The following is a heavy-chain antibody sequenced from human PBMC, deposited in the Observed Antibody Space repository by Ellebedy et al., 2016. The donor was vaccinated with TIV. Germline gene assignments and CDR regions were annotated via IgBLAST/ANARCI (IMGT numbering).Heavy chain of an antibody. CDR1: GFTVSSNY. CDR2: IYSGGST. CDR3: ARGGTYYDFWSGPFYYYYYGMDV. J-gene: IGHJ6*02. Sequence: GESLKISCAASGFTVSSNYMSWVRQAPGKGLEWVSVIYSGGSTYYADSVKGRFTISRDNSKNTLYLQMNSLRVEDTAVYYCARGGTYYDFWSGPFYYYYYGMDVWGQGTTVTVSS. V-gene: IGHV3-66*01. D-gene: IGHD3-3*01.